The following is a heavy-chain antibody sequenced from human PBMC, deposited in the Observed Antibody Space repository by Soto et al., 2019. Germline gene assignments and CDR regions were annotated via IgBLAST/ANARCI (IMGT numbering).Heavy chain of an antibody. V-gene: IGHV3-23*01. Sequence: GGSLRLSCAASGFTFSSYAMSWVRQAPGKGLEWVSAISGSGGSTYYADSLKGRFTISRDSSKNTLYLQMNSLRAEDTAVYYCAKEGHRGLINYYYYMDVWGKGTTVTVSS. CDR2: ISGSGGST. CDR1: GFTFSSYA. D-gene: IGHD3-10*01. J-gene: IGHJ6*03. CDR3: AKEGHRGLINYYYYMDV.